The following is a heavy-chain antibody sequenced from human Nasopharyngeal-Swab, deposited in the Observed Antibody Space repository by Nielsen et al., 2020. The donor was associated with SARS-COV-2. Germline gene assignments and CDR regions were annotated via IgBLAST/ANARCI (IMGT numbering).Heavy chain of an antibody. CDR2: INWNSGNK. D-gene: IGHD1-1*01. CDR1: GFTFDDYA. Sequence: SLKISCAASGFTFDDYAMHWVRQAPGKGLEWVSGINWNSGNKGYADSVKGRFTISRDNAKSSVYLEMTSLRAEDTALYYCAKGLEDWGQGTLVTVSS. V-gene: IGHV3-9*01. J-gene: IGHJ4*02. CDR3: AKGLED.